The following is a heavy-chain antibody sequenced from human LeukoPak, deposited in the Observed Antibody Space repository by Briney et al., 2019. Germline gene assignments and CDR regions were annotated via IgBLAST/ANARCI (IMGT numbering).Heavy chain of an antibody. CDR3: ASGRWLQLLGY. D-gene: IGHD5-24*01. J-gene: IGHJ4*02. Sequence: GASVKVSCKASGGTFSSYAISWVRQAPGQGLEWMGGIIPIFGTANYAQKFQGRVTITADESTSTAYMELSSLRSEDTAVYYCASGRWLQLLGYWGQGTLVTVSS. CDR1: GGTFSSYA. V-gene: IGHV1-69*13. CDR2: IIPIFGTA.